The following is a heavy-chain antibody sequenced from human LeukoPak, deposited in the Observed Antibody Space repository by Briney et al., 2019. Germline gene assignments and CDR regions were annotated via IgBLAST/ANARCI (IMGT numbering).Heavy chain of an antibody. Sequence: ASVKVSCKASGYSFTSNYIHWVRQAPGQGLEWMGMIYPRDGSTSYAQKFQGRVTVTRDTSTSTVHMELSGLRSEDTAVYYCARDQEGFDYWGQGTLVTVSS. V-gene: IGHV1-46*01. CDR1: GYSFTSNY. CDR2: IYPRDGST. J-gene: IGHJ4*02. CDR3: ARDQEGFDY.